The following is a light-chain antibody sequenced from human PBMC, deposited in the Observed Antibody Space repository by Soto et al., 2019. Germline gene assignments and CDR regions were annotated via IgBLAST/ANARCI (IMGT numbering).Light chain of an antibody. CDR2: GAS. V-gene: IGKV3D-15*01. Sequence: EIVMRQSPATLSVSPGERATLSCRASQSVSSNLAWYQQKPGQAPRLLIYGASIRATGIPARFSGSWSGTEFSLTISSLQSEDFAVYYCQQYNNWPPITFGQGTRLEIK. CDR3: QQYNNWPPIT. J-gene: IGKJ5*01. CDR1: QSVSSN.